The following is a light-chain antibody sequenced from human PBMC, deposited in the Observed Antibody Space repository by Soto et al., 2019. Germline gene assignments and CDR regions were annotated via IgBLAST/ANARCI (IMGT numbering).Light chain of an antibody. CDR1: SSDVGAYTY. J-gene: IGLJ2*01. CDR2: EVS. Sequence: QSALTQPASVSGSPGQSITISCTGTSSDVGAYTYVSWYQQHPGKAPKLMIYEVSNRPSGVSNRFSGSKSGNTASLTISGLQAEDEADYYCCSYTTRSTVVFGGGTQLTVL. CDR3: CSYTTRSTVV. V-gene: IGLV2-14*01.